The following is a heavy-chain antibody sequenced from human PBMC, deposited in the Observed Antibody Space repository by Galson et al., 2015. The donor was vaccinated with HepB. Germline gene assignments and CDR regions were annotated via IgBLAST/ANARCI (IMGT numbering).Heavy chain of an antibody. CDR1: GFTFSSYG. CDR3: ARDSSSYLEPNTGYFDY. V-gene: IGHV3-33*01. CDR2: IWYDGSNK. J-gene: IGHJ4*02. D-gene: IGHD1-1*01. Sequence: SLRLSCAASGFTFSSYGMHWVRQAPGKGLEWVAVIWYDGSNKYYADSVKGRFTISRDNSKNTLYLQMNSLRAEDTAVYYCARDSSSYLEPNTGYFDYWGQGTLVTVSS.